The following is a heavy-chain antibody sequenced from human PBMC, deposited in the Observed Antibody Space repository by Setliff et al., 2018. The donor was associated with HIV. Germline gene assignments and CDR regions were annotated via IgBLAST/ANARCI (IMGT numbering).Heavy chain of an antibody. CDR1: GGSISSASYY. D-gene: IGHD5-18*01. CDR2: IYTSGST. V-gene: IGHV4-61*02. Sequence: PSETLSLTCTVSGGSISSASYYWGWIRQPAGKGLEWIGRIYTSGSTTYNPSLKSRVTMSLDTSKNHFSLKLSSVTAADTAVYYCARDRYSYGRSYFDYWGQGTLVTVSS. J-gene: IGHJ4*02. CDR3: ARDRYSYGRSYFDY.